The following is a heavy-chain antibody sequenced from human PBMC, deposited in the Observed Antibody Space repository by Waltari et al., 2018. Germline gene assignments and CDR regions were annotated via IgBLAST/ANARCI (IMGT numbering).Heavy chain of an antibody. CDR3: ARNDYDRAGVYDY. CDR1: GFTFSTYA. V-gene: IGHV3-48*02. D-gene: IGHD2-8*01. Sequence: EVQLVESGGKLIQPGGSLRLSCAASGFTFSTYAMNRVRQIPGKGLEWVSYISRTSNTKYYAESVEGRYAISRDNAKNLLYLEMTSLRDDDTAVYYCARNDYDRAGVYDYWGQGTLVTVSS. J-gene: IGHJ4*02. CDR2: ISRTSNTK.